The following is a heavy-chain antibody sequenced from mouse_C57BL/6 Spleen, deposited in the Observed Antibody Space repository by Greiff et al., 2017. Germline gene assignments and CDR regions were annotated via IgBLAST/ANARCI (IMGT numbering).Heavy chain of an antibody. CDR3: ARSSYGNPLDY. V-gene: IGHV1-42*01. D-gene: IGHD2-10*01. J-gene: IGHJ2*01. CDR2: INPSTGGT. Sequence: EVQLQESGPELVKPGASVKISCKASGYSFTGYYMNWVKQSPEKSLEWIGEINPSTGGTTYNQKFKAKATLTVDKSSSTAYMQLKSLTSEDSAVYYCARSSYGNPLDYGGQGTTLTVSS. CDR1: GYSFTGYY.